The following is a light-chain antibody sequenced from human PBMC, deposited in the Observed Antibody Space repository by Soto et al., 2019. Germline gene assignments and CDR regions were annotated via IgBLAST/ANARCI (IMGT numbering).Light chain of an antibody. CDR3: QQYNSYPQT. V-gene: IGKV1-16*02. CDR2: AAS. Sequence: DLQMTQSPSSLSASVGDRVTITCRASQGISSYLAWFQKKPVKAPKSLIYAASSLQSGVPSKFRGSGSGTAFTLTISSLQPADFATYYCQQYNSYPQTFGQGTKLEIK. J-gene: IGKJ1*01. CDR1: QGISSY.